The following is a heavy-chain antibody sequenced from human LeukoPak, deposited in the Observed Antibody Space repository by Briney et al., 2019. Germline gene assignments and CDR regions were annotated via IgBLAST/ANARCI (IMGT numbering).Heavy chain of an antibody. CDR3: ARGRRFYDYIWGSYRSPYYFDY. D-gene: IGHD3-16*02. CDR2: TYYRPKWYN. J-gene: IGHJ4*02. CDR1: GDSVSSNSAA. V-gene: IGHV6-1*01. Sequence: SQTLSLTCAISGDSVSSNSAAWNWIRQSPSRGLEWLGRTYYRPKWYNDYAVSVKSRITINPDTSKNQFSLQLNSVTPEDTAVYYCARGRRFYDYIWGSYRSPYYFDYWGQGTMVTVSS.